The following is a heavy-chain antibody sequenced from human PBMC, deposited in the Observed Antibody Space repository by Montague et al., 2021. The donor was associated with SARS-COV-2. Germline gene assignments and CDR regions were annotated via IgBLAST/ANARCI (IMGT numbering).Heavy chain of an antibody. CDR2: FYYSGST. D-gene: IGHD5-12*01. CDR1: GGSISTGDYY. Sequence: TLSLTCTVSGGSISTGDYYCSWIRHPPGNRLEWIGFFYYSGSTYNHPSLKRRVTISVDSSNNQFSLKLTSVTAAATAVYYCARYCMVASRAPFAVDYWGQGTLVTVSS. V-gene: IGHV4-30-4*08. CDR3: ARYCMVASRAPFAVDY. J-gene: IGHJ4*02.